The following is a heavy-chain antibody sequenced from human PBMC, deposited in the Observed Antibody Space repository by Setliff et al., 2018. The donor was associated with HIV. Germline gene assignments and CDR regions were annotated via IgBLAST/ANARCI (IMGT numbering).Heavy chain of an antibody. V-gene: IGHV1-46*01. Sequence: ASVKVSCKASGYTFTSCFMHWVRQAPGQGLEYIGIINPSDGTTAYVERFQGRVSMTSDTSTSTVYMEMSNLRSEDTAIYYCATAPPGHKYFDLWGRGTLVTVSS. CDR1: GYTFTSCF. J-gene: IGHJ2*01. CDR3: ATAPPGHKYFDL. CDR2: INPSDGTT.